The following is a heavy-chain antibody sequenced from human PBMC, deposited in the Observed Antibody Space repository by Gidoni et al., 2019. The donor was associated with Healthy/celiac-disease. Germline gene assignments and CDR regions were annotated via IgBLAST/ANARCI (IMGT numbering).Heavy chain of an antibody. D-gene: IGHD3-3*01. J-gene: IGHJ5*02. CDR3: AQIRFLEWHLSFDP. Sequence: QITLKESGPTLVKPTQTLTLTCTFSGFSLSTSGVGGGWIRQPPGKALEWLALIYWDDDKRYSPALKSRLTITKDTTKNQVVLTMTNMDPVDTATYYCAQIRFLEWHLSFDPWGQGTLVTVSS. CDR1: GFSLSTSGVG. CDR2: IYWDDDK. V-gene: IGHV2-5*02.